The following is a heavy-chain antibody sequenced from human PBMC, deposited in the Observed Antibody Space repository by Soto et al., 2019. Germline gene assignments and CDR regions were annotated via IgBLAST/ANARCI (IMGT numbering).Heavy chain of an antibody. CDR2: MSHIGSV. J-gene: IGHJ4*02. V-gene: IGHV4-4*02. CDR1: GFSIGSNYY. D-gene: IGHD6-19*01. Sequence: QVLLQESGPGLVQPSGTLSLSCVVSGFSIGSNYYWGWVRQPPGKGLEWLGDMSHIGSVNYNPSLKRRVTISMDTSQNQFSLKLNSVTAADTAVYYCARSLGWYAIDYWGQGTRVIVSS. CDR3: ARSLGWYAIDY.